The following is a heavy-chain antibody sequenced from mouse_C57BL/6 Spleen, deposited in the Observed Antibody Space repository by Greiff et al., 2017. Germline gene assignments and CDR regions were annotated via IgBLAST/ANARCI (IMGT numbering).Heavy chain of an antibody. CDR1: GYTFTSYW. Sequence: QVQLQQPGAELVMPGASVKLSCKASGYTFTSYWMHWVKQRPGQGLAWIGEIDPSDSCTNYNPTFKGQSTLTVDKSSSTAYMPLSSLTSEDSAVYDGARDYGRRENAMDYWGQGTSVTVSS. CDR3: ARDYGRRENAMDY. J-gene: IGHJ4*01. D-gene: IGHD1-1*01. CDR2: IDPSDSCT. V-gene: IGHV1-69*01.